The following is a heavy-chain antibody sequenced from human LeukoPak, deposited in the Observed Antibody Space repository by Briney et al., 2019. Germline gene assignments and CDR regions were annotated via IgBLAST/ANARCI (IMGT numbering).Heavy chain of an antibody. Sequence: GESLKISCKGSGYTFTNFWIGWVRQMPGKGLEWMGIIYPGHSDTRYSPSVQGQVTISADKSIRTAYLQWSSLKASDTAMYYCARSIRAITAAGMIDRFDPWGQGTLVTVSS. V-gene: IGHV5-51*01. J-gene: IGHJ5*02. CDR3: ARSIRAITAAGMIDRFDP. D-gene: IGHD6-13*01. CDR1: GYTFTNFW. CDR2: IYPGHSDT.